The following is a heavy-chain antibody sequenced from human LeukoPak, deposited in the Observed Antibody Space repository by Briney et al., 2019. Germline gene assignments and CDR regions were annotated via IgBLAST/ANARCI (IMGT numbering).Heavy chain of an antibody. CDR1: GGTFRSYG. CDR3: ARDGSYDSEPAFDI. J-gene: IGHJ3*02. Sequence: PGGSLRLSCAASGGTFRSYGMSWVRRAPGKGLEWVSGITGSGGSTYYADSVKGRFTISRDNAKNSLYLQMNSLRAEDTAVYYCARDGSYDSEPAFDIWGQGTMVTVSS. V-gene: IGHV3-23*01. D-gene: IGHD3-22*01. CDR2: ITGSGGST.